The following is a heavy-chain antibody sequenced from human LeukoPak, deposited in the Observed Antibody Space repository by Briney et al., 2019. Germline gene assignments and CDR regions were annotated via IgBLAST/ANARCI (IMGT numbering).Heavy chain of an antibody. CDR3: AKDENDSSGYYYLAAEYFLH. D-gene: IGHD3-22*01. V-gene: IGHV3-23*01. CDR1: GFTFSSYA. Sequence: GGSLRLSCAASGFTFSSYAMSWVRQAPGKGLEWVSAISGSGGSTYYADSVKGRFTISRDNSKNTLYLQMNSLRAEDTAVYYCAKDENDSSGYYYLAAEYFLHWGQGTLVTVSS. J-gene: IGHJ1*01. CDR2: ISGSGGST.